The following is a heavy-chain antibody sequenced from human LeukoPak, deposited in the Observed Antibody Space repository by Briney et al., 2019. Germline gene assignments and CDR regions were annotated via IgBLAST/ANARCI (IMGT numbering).Heavy chain of an antibody. J-gene: IGHJ3*02. CDR2: IYYSGST. CDR3: ASTIVVVPAAIPPFDAFDI. Sequence: TSETLSLTCTVSGGSISSSSYYWGWIRQPPGKGLEWIGSIYYSGSTYYNPSLKSRVTISVDTSKNQFSLKLSSVTAADTAVYYCASTIVVVPAAIPPFDAFDIWSQGTMVTVSS. V-gene: IGHV4-39*01. CDR1: GGSISSSSYY. D-gene: IGHD2-2*02.